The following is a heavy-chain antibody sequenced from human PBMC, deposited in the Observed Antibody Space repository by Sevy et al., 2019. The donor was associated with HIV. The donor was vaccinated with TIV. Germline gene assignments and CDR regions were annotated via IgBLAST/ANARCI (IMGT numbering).Heavy chain of an antibody. Sequence: SETLSLTCTVSGGSITSLYWNWIRQPPGKGLEWIANIYYNGHINYNPSLKSRFTLSLDKSKNQFSLRLSSLTAADTAMYYCAGENAWGRGYSWGQGTLVTVSS. CDR2: IYYNGHI. J-gene: IGHJ4*02. CDR3: AGENAWGRGYS. D-gene: IGHD1-26*01. V-gene: IGHV4-59*11. CDR1: GGSITSLY.